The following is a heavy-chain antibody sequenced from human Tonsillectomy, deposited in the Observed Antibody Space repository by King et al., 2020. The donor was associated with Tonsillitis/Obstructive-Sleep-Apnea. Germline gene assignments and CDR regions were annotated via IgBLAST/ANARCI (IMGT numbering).Heavy chain of an antibody. J-gene: IGHJ6*03. CDR1: GFIFRHYA. Sequence: VQLVESGGGLLQPGGSLRLSWSASGFIFRHYAMSWVRQAPGKGLEWVSSISGSGGGTFYADSVKGRFTISRDSIKNTVFLQMNDLRAEETALYYCAKDSSGQYYYYKDVWGKGTTVTVSS. CDR2: ISGSGGGT. CDR3: AKDSSGQYYYYKDV. D-gene: IGHD3-22*01. V-gene: IGHV3-23*04.